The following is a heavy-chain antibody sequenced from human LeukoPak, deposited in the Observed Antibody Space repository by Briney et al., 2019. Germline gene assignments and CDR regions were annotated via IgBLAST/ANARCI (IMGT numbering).Heavy chain of an antibody. CDR1: GASISSFH. CDR2: IYSSGST. J-gene: IGHJ4*02. V-gene: IGHV4-4*07. CDR3: ARKDGDY. Sequence: SETLSLTCTVSGASISSFHWTWIRQPAGKGLEWIGLIYSSGSTIYNPSLKSRVAMSVDMTKNQLSLKLSSVTAADTAMYYCARKDGDYWGQGTLVTVSS.